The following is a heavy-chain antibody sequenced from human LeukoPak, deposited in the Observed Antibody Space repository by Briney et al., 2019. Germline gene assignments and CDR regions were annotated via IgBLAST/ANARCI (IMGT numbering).Heavy chain of an antibody. Sequence: GGSVRLSCAASGFTFSSFWMSWVRQAPGKGLEWVANIKQDGSEKYYVDSVKGRFTISRDNSKNTLYLQMNSLRAEDTAVYYCARLKAVAGMNLPTDYWGQGTLATVSS. CDR1: GFTFSSFW. CDR2: IKQDGSEK. J-gene: IGHJ4*02. V-gene: IGHV3-7*01. CDR3: ARLKAVAGMNLPTDY. D-gene: IGHD6-19*01.